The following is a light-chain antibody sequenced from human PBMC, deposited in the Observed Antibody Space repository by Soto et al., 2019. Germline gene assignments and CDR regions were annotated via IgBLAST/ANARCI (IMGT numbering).Light chain of an antibody. CDR1: SSDVGGYNY. CDR2: EVN. V-gene: IGLV2-8*01. CDR3: SSYAGSNNFGV. J-gene: IGLJ1*01. Sequence: QSVLTQPPSASGSPGQSVTISRTGTSSDVGGYNYVSWYQQHPGKAPKLMIYEVNKRPSGVPDRFSGSKSGNTASLTVSGLQAEEEAYYYCSSYAGSNNFGVFGTGTKVTVL.